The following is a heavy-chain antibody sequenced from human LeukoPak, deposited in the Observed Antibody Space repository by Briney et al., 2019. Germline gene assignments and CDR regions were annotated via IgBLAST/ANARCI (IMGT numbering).Heavy chain of an antibody. CDR1: GGSISSSSYY. V-gene: IGHV4-39*01. J-gene: IGHJ4*02. Sequence: SETLSLTCTVSGGSISSSSYYWGWIRQPPGKGLEWIGSIYYSGSTYYNPSLKSRVTISVDMSKNQFSLKLSSVTAADTAVYYCARRGNVLLWFGETLYYFDYWGQGTLVTVSS. CDR2: IYYSGST. CDR3: ARRGNVLLWFGETLYYFDY. D-gene: IGHD3-10*01.